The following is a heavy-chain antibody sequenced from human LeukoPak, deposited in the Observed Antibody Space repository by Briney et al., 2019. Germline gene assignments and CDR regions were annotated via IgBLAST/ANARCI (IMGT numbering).Heavy chain of an antibody. D-gene: IGHD2/OR15-2a*01. CDR3: AKAAVPGNNYYFHY. J-gene: IGHJ4*02. CDR2: ISDSGRST. CDR1: GLTFRSYA. V-gene: IGHV3-23*01. Sequence: GGSLRLSCAASGLTFRSYAMSWVRQAPGKGLEWVSGISDSGRSTYYTDSVKGRFTISRDNSKNTLYLQMNTLRAEDTAVYSCAKAAVPGNNYYFHYWGQGTLVTVSS.